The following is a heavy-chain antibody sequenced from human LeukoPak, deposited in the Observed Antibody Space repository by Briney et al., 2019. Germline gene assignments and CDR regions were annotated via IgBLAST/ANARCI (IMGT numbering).Heavy chain of an antibody. CDR2: IYYSGST. Sequence: SETLSLTCTVSGGSISSSSYYWGWIRQPPGKGLEWIGSIYYSGSTYYNPSLKSRVTISVDTSKNQFSLKLSSVTAADTAVYYCARDNGDYSLDYWGQGTLVTVSS. CDR3: ARDNGDYSLDY. V-gene: IGHV4-39*07. J-gene: IGHJ4*02. D-gene: IGHD4-17*01. CDR1: GGSISSSSYY.